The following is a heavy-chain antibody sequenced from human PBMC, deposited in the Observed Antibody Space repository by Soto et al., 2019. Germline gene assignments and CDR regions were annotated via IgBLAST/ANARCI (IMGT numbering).Heavy chain of an antibody. CDR1: GYTFTGYY. J-gene: IGHJ5*02. CDR3: ARGHRIAAAGPGWFDP. Sequence: ASVKVSCKASGYTFTGYYMHWVRQAPGQGLEWMGWISPNSGGTNYAQKFQGWVTMTRDTSISTAYMELSRLRSDDTAVYYCARGHRIAAAGPGWFDPWGQGTLVTVSS. D-gene: IGHD6-13*01. CDR2: ISPNSGGT. V-gene: IGHV1-2*04.